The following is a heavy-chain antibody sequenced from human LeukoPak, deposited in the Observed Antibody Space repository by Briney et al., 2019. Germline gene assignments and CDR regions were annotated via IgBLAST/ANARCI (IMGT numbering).Heavy chain of an antibody. D-gene: IGHD2-21*01. CDR3: AKTSHIFLANYFDY. Sequence: GGSLRLSCAASGFTFTSYAMSWVRQAPGKGLEWVSAISGSGGSTYYADSVKGRFTISRDNSKNTLYLQMNSLRAEDTAVHYCAKTSHIFLANYFDYWGQGTLVTVSS. CDR2: ISGSGGST. V-gene: IGHV3-23*01. J-gene: IGHJ4*02. CDR1: GFTFTSYA.